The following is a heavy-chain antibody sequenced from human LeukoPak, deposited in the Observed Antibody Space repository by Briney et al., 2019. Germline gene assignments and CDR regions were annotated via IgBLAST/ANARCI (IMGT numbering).Heavy chain of an antibody. Sequence: GASVKVSCKASGYTFTSYYMHWVRQAPGQGLEWMGIINPSGGSTSYAQKFQGGVTMTRDMSTGTDYMELSSLRSEDTAVYYCARDNSVEDTAWWFDPWGQGTLVTVSS. D-gene: IGHD4-23*01. CDR2: INPSGGST. V-gene: IGHV1-46*01. CDR3: ARDNSVEDTAWWFDP. J-gene: IGHJ5*02. CDR1: GYTFTSYY.